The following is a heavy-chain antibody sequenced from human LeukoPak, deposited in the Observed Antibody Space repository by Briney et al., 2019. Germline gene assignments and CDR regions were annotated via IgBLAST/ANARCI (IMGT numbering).Heavy chain of an antibody. V-gene: IGHV4-59*01. J-gene: IGHJ3*02. CDR3: ARGGTSGYFVYDAFDI. CDR1: GGSISSYY. D-gene: IGHD3-9*01. CDR2: IYYSGST. Sequence: PSETLSLTCTVPGGSISSYYWSWIRQPPGKGLEWIGYIYYSGSTNYNPSLKSRVTISVDTSKNQFSLKLSSVTAADTAVYYCARGGTSGYFVYDAFDIWGKGTMVTVSS.